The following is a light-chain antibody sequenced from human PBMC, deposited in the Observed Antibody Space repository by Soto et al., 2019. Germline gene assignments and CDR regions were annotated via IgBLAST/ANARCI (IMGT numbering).Light chain of an antibody. V-gene: IGLV2-11*01. J-gene: IGLJ1*01. Sequence: ALTQPRSVSWSPGQSVTISCTGTSSDVGGYNYVSWYQQHPGKAPKLMIYDVSKRPSGVPDRFSGSKSGNTASLTISGLQAEDEADYYCCSYAGSYVFGTGTKVTVL. CDR3: CSYAGSYV. CDR2: DVS. CDR1: SSDVGGYNY.